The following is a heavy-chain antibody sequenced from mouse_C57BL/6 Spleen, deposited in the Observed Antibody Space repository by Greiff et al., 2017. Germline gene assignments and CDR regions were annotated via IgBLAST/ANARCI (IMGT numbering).Heavy chain of an antibody. CDR2: ISSGGSYT. CDR1: GFTFSSYG. V-gene: IGHV5-6*01. CDR3: ARHYGNRYFDV. Sequence: EVMLVESGGDLVKPGGSLKLSCAASGFTFSSYGMSWVRQTPDKRLEWVATISSGGSYTYYPDSVKGRFTISRDNAKNTLYLQMSRLKSEDTAMYYCARHYGNRYFDVWGTGTTVTVSS. D-gene: IGHD2-1*01. J-gene: IGHJ1*03.